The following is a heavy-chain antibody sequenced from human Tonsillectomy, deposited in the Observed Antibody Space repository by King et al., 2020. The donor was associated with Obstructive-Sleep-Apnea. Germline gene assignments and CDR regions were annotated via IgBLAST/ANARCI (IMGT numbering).Heavy chain of an antibody. CDR2: IDPSDSYT. CDR1: GYSFSNYW. Sequence: DVQLVQAGAEMKKPGESLRISCKGSGYSFSNYWINWVRQMPGKGLEWMGSIDPSDSYTNYSPSFQGHVTISADKSISTAYLQWSSLKASDTAIYYCARLXSXYXHFDYXXQGTLVTVSS. J-gene: IGHJ4*02. D-gene: IGHD2-2*01. V-gene: IGHV5-10-1*03. CDR3: ARLXSXYXHFDY.